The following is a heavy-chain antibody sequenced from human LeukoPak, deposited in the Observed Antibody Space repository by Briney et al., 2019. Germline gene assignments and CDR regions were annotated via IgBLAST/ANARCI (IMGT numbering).Heavy chain of an antibody. D-gene: IGHD6-6*01. CDR3: ARESIAARRGDAFDI. CDR1: GFTFSSYS. V-gene: IGHV3-21*01. J-gene: IGHJ3*02. CDR2: ISSGSSYI. Sequence: GGSLRLSCAASGFTFSSYSMNWVRQAPGKGLEWVSSISSGSSYIYYADSVKGRFTISRDNAKNSLYLQMNSLRDEDTAVYYCARESIAARRGDAFDIWGQGTMVTVSS.